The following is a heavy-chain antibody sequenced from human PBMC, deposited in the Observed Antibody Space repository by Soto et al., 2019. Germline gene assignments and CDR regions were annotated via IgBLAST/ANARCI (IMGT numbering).Heavy chain of an antibody. CDR1: GFSLSTSGVG. V-gene: IGHV2-5*02. Sequence: SGPTLVNPTQTLTLTCTFSGFSLSTSGVGVGWIRQPPGKALEWLALIYWDDDKRYSPSLKSRLTITKDTSKNQVVLTMTNMDPVDTATYYCAHSGYYDSSGYPNPDAFDIWGQGTMVTV. CDR2: IYWDDDK. J-gene: IGHJ3*02. CDR3: AHSGYYDSSGYPNPDAFDI. D-gene: IGHD3-22*01.